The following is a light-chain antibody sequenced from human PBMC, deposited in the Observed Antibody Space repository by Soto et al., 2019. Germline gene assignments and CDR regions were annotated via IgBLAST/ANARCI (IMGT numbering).Light chain of an antibody. Sequence: IVLTHSPVTLSLSPGEIATLSFRASQSVDRYLAWYQQKPGQAPRLLMFGASTRATGIPARFSGSGSGTDFTLTITGLQSEDFAVYYCQQYKSWPYTFGQGTKVDIK. J-gene: IGKJ2*01. CDR1: QSVDRY. CDR3: QQYKSWPYT. V-gene: IGKV3-15*01. CDR2: GAS.